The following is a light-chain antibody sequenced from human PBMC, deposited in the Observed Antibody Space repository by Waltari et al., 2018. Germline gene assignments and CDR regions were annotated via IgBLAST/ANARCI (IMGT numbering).Light chain of an antibody. CDR1: QSVSSY. CDR3: QQRSNWPRALT. J-gene: IGKJ4*01. Sequence: EIVLTQSPPTLSLSPGERATLSCRASQSVSSYLAWYQQKPGQAPRLLIYDASNRATGIPARFSGSGSGTDFTLTISSLDPEDFAVYYCQQRSNWPRALTFGGGTKVEIK. CDR2: DAS. V-gene: IGKV3-11*01.